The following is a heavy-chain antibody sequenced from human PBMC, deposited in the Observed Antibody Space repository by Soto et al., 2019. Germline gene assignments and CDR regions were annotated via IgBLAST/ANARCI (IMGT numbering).Heavy chain of an antibody. D-gene: IGHD3-3*01. CDR1: GFTFGTSA. CDR2: ISGSGAGT. CDR3: AKGPTVFGAVISFDYYYGMYV. Sequence: AGGSLRLSCTASGFTFGTSAMSWVRQAPGRGLEWVSGISGSGAGTYYADPVKGRFTISRDNSKNTLYLQMSGLRVEDAAVYYCAKGPTVFGAVISFDYYYGMYVWGQGTPVTSP. J-gene: IGHJ6*02. V-gene: IGHV3-23*01.